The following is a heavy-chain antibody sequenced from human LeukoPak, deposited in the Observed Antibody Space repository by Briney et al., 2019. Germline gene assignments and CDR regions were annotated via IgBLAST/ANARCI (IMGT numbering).Heavy chain of an antibody. CDR3: ARDGTPGTTFRFDP. CDR2: ISGYNGNI. Sequence: GASVKVSCKASDYTYTSYGISWVRQAPGQGLEWMGWISGYNGNINYAQKFQARVTMTTDTSTTTAYMELRSLRSDDTAVYYCARDGTPGTTFRFDPWGQGTLVIVSS. CDR1: DYTYTSYG. D-gene: IGHD1-1*01. V-gene: IGHV1-18*01. J-gene: IGHJ5*02.